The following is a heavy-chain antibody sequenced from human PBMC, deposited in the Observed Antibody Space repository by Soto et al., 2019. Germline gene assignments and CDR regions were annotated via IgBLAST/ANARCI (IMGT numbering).Heavy chain of an antibody. CDR2: IDWDDDK. J-gene: IGHJ6*02. V-gene: IGHV2-70*01. D-gene: IGHD2-2*02. Sequence: GPTLEKTTQTLTLTCAFSGFSLSTSVMCVSWIRQPPGKALEWLALIDWDDDKYYSTSLKTRLTISKDTSKNQVVLTMTNMDPVDTATYYCARSTSCYTGYYYYGMDVWGQGTTVTVSS. CDR1: GFSLSTSVMC. CDR3: ARSTSCYTGYYYYGMDV.